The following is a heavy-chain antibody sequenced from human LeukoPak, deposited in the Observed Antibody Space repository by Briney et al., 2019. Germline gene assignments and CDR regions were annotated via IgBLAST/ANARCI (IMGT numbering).Heavy chain of an antibody. CDR1: GGSFSGYY. V-gene: IGHV4-34*01. CDR3: ARTPGVYGGNSESDWFDP. J-gene: IGHJ5*02. Sequence: SETLSLTCAVYGGSFSGYYWSWIRQPPGKGLEWIGENNHSGSTNYNPSLKSRVTISVDTSKNQFSLKLSSVTAADTAVYYCARTPGVYGGNSESDWFDPWGQGTLVTVSS. CDR2: NNHSGST. D-gene: IGHD4-23*01.